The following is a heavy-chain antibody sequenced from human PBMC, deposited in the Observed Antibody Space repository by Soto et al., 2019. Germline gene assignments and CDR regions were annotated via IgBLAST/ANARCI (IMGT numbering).Heavy chain of an antibody. CDR1: GGSISSSNW. V-gene: IGHV4-4*02. CDR3: ARRRDSSGYYYSSDYFDY. CDR2: IYHSGST. D-gene: IGHD3-22*01. J-gene: IGHJ4*02. Sequence: SETLSLTCAVSGGSISSSNWWSWVRQPPGKGLEWIGEIYHSGSTNYNPSLKSRVTISVDTSKNQFSLKLNSVNATDTAVYYCARRRDSSGYYYSSDYFDYWGQGTLVTLSS.